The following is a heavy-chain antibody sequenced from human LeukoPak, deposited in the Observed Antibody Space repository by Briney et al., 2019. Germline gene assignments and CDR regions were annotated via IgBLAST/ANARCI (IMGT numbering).Heavy chain of an antibody. Sequence: ASVKVSCKASGYTFTSYGISWVRQAPGQGLEWMGWISAYNGNTNYAQKLQGRVTMTTDTSTSTAYMELRSLRSDDTTVNYCARARIMGATTWWFDPWGQGTLVTVSS. J-gene: IGHJ5*02. V-gene: IGHV1-18*01. CDR3: ARARIMGATTWWFDP. CDR1: GYTFTSYG. CDR2: ISAYNGNT. D-gene: IGHD1-26*01.